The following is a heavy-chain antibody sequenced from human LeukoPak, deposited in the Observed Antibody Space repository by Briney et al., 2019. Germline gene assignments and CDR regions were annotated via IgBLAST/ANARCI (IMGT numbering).Heavy chain of an antibody. CDR3: ARADSSGYYGWFDP. D-gene: IGHD3-22*01. J-gene: IGHJ5*02. Sequence: PSETLSLTCTVSGGSISSYYWSWIRQPPGKGLEWIGYIYTSGSTNYNPSLKSRVIISVDTSKNQFSLKLSSVTAADTAVYYCARADSSGYYGWFDPWGQGTLVTVSS. CDR1: GGSISSYY. V-gene: IGHV4-4*09. CDR2: IYTSGST.